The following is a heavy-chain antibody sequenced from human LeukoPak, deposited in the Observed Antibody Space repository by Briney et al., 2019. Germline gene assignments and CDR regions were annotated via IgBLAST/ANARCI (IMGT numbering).Heavy chain of an antibody. V-gene: IGHV3-9*03. D-gene: IGHD5-18*01. Sequence: GRSLRLSCAASGFTFDDYAMHWVRHAPGKGLEWVSGISWNSGSIGYADSVKGRFTISRDNAKNSLYLQMNSLRAEDMALYYCARGDRFRYSYADYWGQGTLVTVSS. J-gene: IGHJ4*02. CDR1: GFTFDDYA. CDR3: ARGDRFRYSYADY. CDR2: ISWNSGSI.